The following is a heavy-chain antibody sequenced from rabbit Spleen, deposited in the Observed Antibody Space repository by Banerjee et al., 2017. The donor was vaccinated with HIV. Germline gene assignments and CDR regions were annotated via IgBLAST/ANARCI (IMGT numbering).Heavy chain of an antibody. CDR2: IDPIFGRT. J-gene: IGHJ4*01. V-gene: IGHV1S47*01. Sequence: QEHLVESGGGLVQPGGSLKLSCKASGFDFSDYGVTWVRQAPGKGLEWIGYIDPIFGRTYYASWVDGRFTISRHNAQNTLYLQLNSLTAADTATYFCARDLTGIIGWNFGWWGQGTLVTVS. D-gene: IGHD1-1*01. CDR3: ARDLTGIIGWNFGW. CDR1: GFDFSDYG.